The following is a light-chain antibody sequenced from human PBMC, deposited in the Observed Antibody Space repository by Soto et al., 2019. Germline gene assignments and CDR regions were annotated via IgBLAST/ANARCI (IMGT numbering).Light chain of an antibody. CDR2: DVS. V-gene: IGLV2-14*01. Sequence: QSALTQAASVSGSPGQSITISCTGTSSDVGGYNYVSWYQQHPGKAPKLMIYDVSNRPSGVSNRFSGSKSGNTASLTISGLQAEDEADYYCTSYTRSTPLFSGPGTKVPVL. J-gene: IGLJ1*01. CDR3: TSYTRSTPLF. CDR1: SSDVGGYNY.